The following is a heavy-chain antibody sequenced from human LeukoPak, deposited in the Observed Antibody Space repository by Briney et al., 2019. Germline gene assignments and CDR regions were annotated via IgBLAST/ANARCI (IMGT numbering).Heavy chain of an antibody. CDR3: ARGFSWELLSYFDY. Sequence: GGSLRLSCAASGFTFSSYAMHWVRQAPGKGLEYVSAISSNGGSTYYANSVKGRFTISRDNSKNTLYLQMGSLRAEDMAVYYCARGFSWELLSYFDYWGQGTLVTVSS. V-gene: IGHV3-64*01. J-gene: IGHJ4*02. D-gene: IGHD1-26*01. CDR2: ISSNGGST. CDR1: GFTFSSYA.